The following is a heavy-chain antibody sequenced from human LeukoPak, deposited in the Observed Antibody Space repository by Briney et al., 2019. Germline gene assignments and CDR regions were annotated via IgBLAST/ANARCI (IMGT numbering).Heavy chain of an antibody. J-gene: IGHJ5*02. Sequence: GGSLRLSCAASGFTFSSYAMSWVRQAPGKGLEWVSAISGSSGSTYYADSVKGRFTISRDNSKNTLYLQMNSLRAEDTAVYYCAKGHILLWFVAWGQGTLVTVSS. CDR2: ISGSSGST. CDR1: GFTFSSYA. CDR3: AKGHILLWFVA. D-gene: IGHD3-10*01. V-gene: IGHV3-23*01.